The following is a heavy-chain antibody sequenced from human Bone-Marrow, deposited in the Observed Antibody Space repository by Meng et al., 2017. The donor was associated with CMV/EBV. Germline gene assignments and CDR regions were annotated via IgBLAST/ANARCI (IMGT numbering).Heavy chain of an antibody. CDR2: TYYRSKWYN. CDR3: ARSWDSSGDAFDI. J-gene: IGHJ3*02. CDR1: GDSVSSNSAT. Sequence: SETLSLTCAISGDSVSSNSATWSWIRQSPSRGLEWLGRTYYRSKWYNDYAVSVKSRITINPDTSKNQFSLQLNSVTPEDTAVYYCARSWDSSGDAFDIWGQGTMVTVSS. V-gene: IGHV6-1*01. D-gene: IGHD6-25*01.